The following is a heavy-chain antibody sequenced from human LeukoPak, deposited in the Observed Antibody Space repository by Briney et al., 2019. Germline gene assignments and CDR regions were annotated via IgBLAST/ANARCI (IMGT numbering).Heavy chain of an antibody. CDR1: GGSISSYY. J-gene: IGHJ4*02. V-gene: IGHV4-39*07. Sequence: SETLSLTCTVSGGSISSYYWGWIRQPPGKGLEWIGSIYYSGSTYYNPSLKSRVTISVDTSKNQFSLKLSSVTAADTAVYYCARARRYGGSYPYYYFDYWGQGTLVTVSS. CDR3: ARARRYGGSYPYYYFDY. D-gene: IGHD1-26*01. CDR2: IYYSGST.